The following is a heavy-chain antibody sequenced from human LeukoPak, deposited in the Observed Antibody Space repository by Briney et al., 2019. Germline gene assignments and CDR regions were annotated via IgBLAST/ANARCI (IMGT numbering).Heavy chain of an antibody. CDR1: GYTFTTYG. J-gene: IGHJ4*02. D-gene: IGHD1-1*01. CDR2: INPYNGDT. Sequence: GASVKVSCKASGYTFTTYGFSWMRQAPRQGLEWMGWINPYNGDTNYAQKFQGRVTMTTDTSTSTAYMELRSLRSDDTAIYYCARDAQLGNFDYWGQGALVTVSS. V-gene: IGHV1-18*01. CDR3: ARDAQLGNFDY.